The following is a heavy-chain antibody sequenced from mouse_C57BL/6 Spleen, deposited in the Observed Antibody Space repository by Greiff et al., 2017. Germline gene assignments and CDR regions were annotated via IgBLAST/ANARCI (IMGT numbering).Heavy chain of an antibody. J-gene: IGHJ4*01. CDR1: GYAFSSYW. V-gene: IGHV1-80*01. CDR3: ARERASYYAMDD. CDR2: IYPGDGDT. D-gene: IGHD3-3*01. Sequence: QVHVQQSGAELVKPGASVKISCKASGYAFSSYWMNWVKQRPGQGLEWIGQIYPGDGDTNYNGKFKGKATLTADKSSSTAYMQLSSLTSEDSAVYFCARERASYYAMDDWGQGTSVTVSS.